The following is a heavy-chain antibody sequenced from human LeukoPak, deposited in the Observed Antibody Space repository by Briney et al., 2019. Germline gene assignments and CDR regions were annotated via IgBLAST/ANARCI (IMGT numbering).Heavy chain of an antibody. D-gene: IGHD2-8*01. V-gene: IGHV4-59*01. CDR3: TRVVNGGHFDY. CDR1: GASINDYY. CDR2: VYHTGTS. J-gene: IGHJ4*02. Sequence: SETLSLTCSVSGASINDYYWTWIRQPPGKGLEWIGYVYHTGTSGYHPSLKNRVAMSLDTSKNQVSLKLRSVTAADTAVYFCTRVVNGGHFDYWGQGTLVTVSS.